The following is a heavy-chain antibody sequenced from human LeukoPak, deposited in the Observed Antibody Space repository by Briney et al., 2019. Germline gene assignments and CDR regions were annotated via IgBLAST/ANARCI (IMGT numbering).Heavy chain of an antibody. J-gene: IGHJ4*02. CDR2: INPNSGGT. D-gene: IGHD5-18*01. CDR1: GYIFTAYY. V-gene: IGHV1-2*02. CDR3: ARVRYKASDTAMVNFDY. Sequence: ASVKVSCKASGYIFTAYYIHWVRQTPGQGLEWMAWINPNSGGTGYTQKFQGRVTMTRDTSISTAYMELSRLRSDDTAVYYCARVRYKASDTAMVNFDYWGQGTLVTVSS.